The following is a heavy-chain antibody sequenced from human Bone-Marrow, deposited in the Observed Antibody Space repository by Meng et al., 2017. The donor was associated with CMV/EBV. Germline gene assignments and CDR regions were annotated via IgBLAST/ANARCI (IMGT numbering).Heavy chain of an antibody. J-gene: IGHJ6*02. CDR3: ARDEPPEYYYAGMDD. CDR2: VYYSGTT. Sequence: SETLSLTCSVSGDTVSTTNHYWGWIRQPPGKGLEWIASVYYSGTTYFSPSLRSRVSIFVDTSKDLFSLRLSSVTATDTAVYYCARDEPPEYYYAGMDDWGQGTTVTVSS. D-gene: IGHD1-14*01. V-gene: IGHV4-39*02. CDR1: GDTVSTTNHY.